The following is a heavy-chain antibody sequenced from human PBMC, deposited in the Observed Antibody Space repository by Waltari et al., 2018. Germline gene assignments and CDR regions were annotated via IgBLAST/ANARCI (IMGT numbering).Heavy chain of an antibody. J-gene: IGHJ4*02. CDR1: GDSVSNYYW. V-gene: IGHV4-4*02. Sequence: QLQLQQSGPGLVKPSESLSLTCAVSGDSVSNYYWWSWVRQSPGKGLEWIGQIHGSGKTNKNPSLESRVTVSMDTSNNQFSLKLTSPTAADTAVYYCARDRGRGLYLDSWGQGTLVTVSP. CDR2: IHGSGKT. D-gene: IGHD1-26*01. CDR3: ARDRGRGLYLDS.